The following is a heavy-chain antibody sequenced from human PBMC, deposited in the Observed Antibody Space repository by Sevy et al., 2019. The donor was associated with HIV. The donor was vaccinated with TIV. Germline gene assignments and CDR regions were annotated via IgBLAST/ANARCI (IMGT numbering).Heavy chain of an antibody. J-gene: IGHJ3*02. CDR2: IKQDGSEK. V-gene: IGHV3-7*03. Sequence: GESLKISCAASGFTFSSYWMSWVRQAPGKGLEWVANIKQDGSEKYYVDSVKGRFTISRDNAKNSLYLQMNSLRAEDTAVFYCARPQDYYGSGAFDIWGQGTMVTVSS. CDR1: GFTFSSYW. D-gene: IGHD3-10*01. CDR3: ARPQDYYGSGAFDI.